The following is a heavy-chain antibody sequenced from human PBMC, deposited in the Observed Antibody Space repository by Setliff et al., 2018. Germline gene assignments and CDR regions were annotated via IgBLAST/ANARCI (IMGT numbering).Heavy chain of an antibody. V-gene: IGHV4-61*09. CDR3: ARVWKTQLWLLKSAHFDY. CDR2: IYTSWST. Sequence: PSETLSLTCTVSGDSISSRRNYWGWFRQPAGKELEWIGQIYTSWSTNYNPSLKSRVTISLDTSKNQFSLSLTSVTAEDTAVYYCARVWKTQLWLLKSAHFDYWGQGTLVTVSS. D-gene: IGHD5-18*01. J-gene: IGHJ4*02. CDR1: GDSISSRRNY.